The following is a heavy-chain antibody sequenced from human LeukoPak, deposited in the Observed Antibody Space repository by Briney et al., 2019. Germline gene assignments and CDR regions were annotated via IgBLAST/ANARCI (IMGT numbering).Heavy chain of an antibody. CDR3: ARGNVGYYNSMDV. CDR1: GGSISDYY. D-gene: IGHD2-15*01. V-gene: IGHV4-59*01. J-gene: IGHJ6*02. Sequence: SETLSLTCSVTGGSISDYYWSWIRQPPGKGLEWIGYIDHSGTANYNPSLRSRVTISVDTSKNQFSLKLTAVTAADTAMCYCARGNVGYYNSMDVWGQGTTAIVSS. CDR2: IDHSGTA.